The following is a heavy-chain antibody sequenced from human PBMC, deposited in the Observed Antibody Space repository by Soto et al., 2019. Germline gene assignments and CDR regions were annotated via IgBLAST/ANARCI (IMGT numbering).Heavy chain of an antibody. CDR1: GGSISSGGYY. CDR2: IYYSGST. D-gene: IGHD2-2*01. Sequence: PSETLSLTCTVSGGSISSGGYYWSWIRQHPGKGLEWIGYIYYSGSTYYNPSLKSRVTISVDTSKNQFSLKLSSVTAADTAMYYCARHGGEDIVVAPAAMGYYEMDVWGQGTTVTVSS. CDR3: ARHGGEDIVVAPAAMGYYEMDV. J-gene: IGHJ6*02. V-gene: IGHV4-31*03.